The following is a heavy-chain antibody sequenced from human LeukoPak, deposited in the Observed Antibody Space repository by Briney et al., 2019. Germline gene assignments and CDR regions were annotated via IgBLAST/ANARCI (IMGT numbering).Heavy chain of an antibody. Sequence: GGSLRLSCATSGFTYSIYGIHWVRQAPGKGLEWVTFIRSDGRQTYYANSVKGRFTVSRDASKNMLYLQMTSLRTEDTALYYCTKETLGGGSTFDDWGQGTLVIVSS. D-gene: IGHD3-16*01. CDR1: GFTYSIYG. CDR3: TKETLGGGSTFDD. CDR2: IRSDGRQT. V-gene: IGHV3-30*02. J-gene: IGHJ4*02.